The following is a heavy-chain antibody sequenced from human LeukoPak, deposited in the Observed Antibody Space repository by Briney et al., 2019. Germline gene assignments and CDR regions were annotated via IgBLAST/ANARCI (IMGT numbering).Heavy chain of an antibody. CDR1: GFTFNALG. V-gene: IGHV3-30*18. Sequence: GGSLRLSCAASGFTFNALGVHWVRQAPGKGLEWVAVISYDGSNKHYADSVKGRFTISRDNSKNTLYTQMNSLRTEDTAIYYCAKEDIVVITIRFFQHWGQGTLVTVSS. CDR3: AKEDIVVITIRFFQH. D-gene: IGHD3-22*01. J-gene: IGHJ1*01. CDR2: ISYDGSNK.